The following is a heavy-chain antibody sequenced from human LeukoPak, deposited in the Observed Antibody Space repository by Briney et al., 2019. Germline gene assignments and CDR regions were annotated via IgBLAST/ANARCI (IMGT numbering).Heavy chain of an antibody. J-gene: IGHJ4*02. CDR3: AKQYSESYYSPLYFDY. CDR2: ISSSGSTI. D-gene: IGHD1-26*01. V-gene: IGHV3-48*03. CDR1: GFTFSSYE. Sequence: GGSLRLSCAASGFTFSSYEMNWVRQAPGKGLERVSYISSSGSTIYYADSVKGRFTISRDNAKNSLYLQMNSLTAEDTALYYCAKQYSESYYSPLYFDYWGQGTLVTVSS.